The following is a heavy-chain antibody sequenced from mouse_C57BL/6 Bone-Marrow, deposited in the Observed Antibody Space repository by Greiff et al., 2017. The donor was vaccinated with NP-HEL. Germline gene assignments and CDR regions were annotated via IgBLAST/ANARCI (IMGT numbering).Heavy chain of an antibody. Sequence: QVQLQQSGAELAKPGASVKLSCKASGYTFTSYWMHWVKQRPGQGLEWIGYINPSSGYTKYNQKFKDKATLTADKSSSTAYMQLSSLTYEDSAVYYCATTTVVATDAMGYWGQGTSVTVSS. V-gene: IGHV1-7*01. J-gene: IGHJ4*01. D-gene: IGHD1-1*01. CDR3: ATTTVVATDAMGY. CDR1: GYTFTSYW. CDR2: INPSSGYT.